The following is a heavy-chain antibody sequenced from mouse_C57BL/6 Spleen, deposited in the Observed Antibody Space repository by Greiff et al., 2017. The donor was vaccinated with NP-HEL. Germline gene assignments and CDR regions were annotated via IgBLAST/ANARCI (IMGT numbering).Heavy chain of an antibody. V-gene: IGHV1-78*01. Sequence: QVQLQQSDAELVKPGASVKLSCKVSGYTFTDHTIHWMKQRPEQGLEWIGYIYPRDGCTKYNEKFKGKATLTVDKSSSTAYMQLNSLTSENSAVYVCAGEGILGIYYGYFDDWGQGTTLTGAS. CDR3: AGEGILGIYYGYFDD. CDR2: IYPRDGCT. J-gene: IGHJ2*01. CDR1: GYTFTDHT. D-gene: IGHD2-1*01.